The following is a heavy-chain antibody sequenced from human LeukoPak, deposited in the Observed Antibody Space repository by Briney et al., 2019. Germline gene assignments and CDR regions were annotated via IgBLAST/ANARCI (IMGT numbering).Heavy chain of an antibody. J-gene: IGHJ4*02. CDR2: IYYSGST. Sequence: SETLSLTCTLSGGSISSSPYYWGWIRQPPGKGLEWIGNIYYSGSTYYNASLKTRVTISVDTSKNQFSLKLTSVTAADTAVYYCARHASVDGNWPRPLDYWGQGSLVTVSS. CDR3: ARHASVDGNWPRPLDY. CDR1: GGSISSSPYY. V-gene: IGHV4-39*01. D-gene: IGHD6-19*01.